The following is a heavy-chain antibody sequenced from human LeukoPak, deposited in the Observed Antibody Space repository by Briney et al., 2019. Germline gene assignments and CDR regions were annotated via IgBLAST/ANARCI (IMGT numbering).Heavy chain of an antibody. V-gene: IGHV4-59*01. Sequence: PSETLSLTCTVSAFSISSYYWSWIRQPPGKGLEWIGYIYYSGSTNYNTSLKSRVTISVDTSKNQFSLTLSSVTAADTDVYYWAREGALNYDYGMDVWGQGKTVTVSS. CDR3: AREGALNYDYGMDV. CDR1: AFSISSYY. D-gene: IGHD1-26*01. J-gene: IGHJ6*02. CDR2: IYYSGST.